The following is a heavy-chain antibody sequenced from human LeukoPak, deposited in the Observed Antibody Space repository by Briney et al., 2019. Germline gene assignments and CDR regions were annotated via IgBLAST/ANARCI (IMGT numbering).Heavy chain of an antibody. CDR1: GASISTFY. Sequence: SETLSLTCTVSGASISTFYWSWIRQPPGKGLEWIGYIYYSGSTNYNPSLKSRVTISVDTSKNQFSLKLSSVTAADTAVYYCARVLRLRGTSYYYYMDVWGKGTTVTISS. CDR3: ARVLRLRGTSYYYYMDV. J-gene: IGHJ6*03. D-gene: IGHD5-12*01. CDR2: IYYSGST. V-gene: IGHV4-59*01.